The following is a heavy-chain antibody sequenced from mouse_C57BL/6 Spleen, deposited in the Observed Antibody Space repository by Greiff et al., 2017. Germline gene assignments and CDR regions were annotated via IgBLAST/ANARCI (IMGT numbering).Heavy chain of an antibody. CDR1: GYTFTSYW. CDR2: IGPSDSYT. D-gene: IGHD1-1*01. V-gene: IGHV1-69*01. Sequence: QVQLKQPGAELVMPGASVKLSCKASGYTFTSYWMHWVKQRPGQGLEWIGEIGPSDSYTNYNQKFKGKSTLTVDKSSSTAYMQLSSLTSEDSAVYYCARRGGSSYYFDYWGQGTTLTVSS. CDR3: ARRGGSSYYFDY. J-gene: IGHJ2*01.